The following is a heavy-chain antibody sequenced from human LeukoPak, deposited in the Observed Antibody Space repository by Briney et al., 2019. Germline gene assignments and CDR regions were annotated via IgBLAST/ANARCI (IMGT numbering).Heavy chain of an antibody. J-gene: IGHJ5*02. D-gene: IGHD3-10*01. V-gene: IGHV3-23*01. CDR2: ISGSGGST. CDR3: ARERRDYYGSGINWFDP. Sequence: GGSLRLSCAASGFTFSSYAMSWVRQAPGKGLEWVSAISGSGGSTYYADSVKGRFTISRDNSKNTLYLQMNSLRAEDTAVYYCARERRDYYGSGINWFDPWGQGTLVTVSS. CDR1: GFTFSSYA.